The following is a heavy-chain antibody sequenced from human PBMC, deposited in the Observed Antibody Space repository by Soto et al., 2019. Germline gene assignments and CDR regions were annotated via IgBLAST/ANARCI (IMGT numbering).Heavy chain of an antibody. CDR2: IKQDGSEK. D-gene: IGHD3-3*01. CDR1: GFTFSSHW. J-gene: IGHJ5*02. V-gene: IGHV3-7*03. Sequence: EVQLVESGGGLVQPGGSLRLSCAASGFTFSSHWMSWVRQAPGKGLEWVANIKQDGSEKYYVDSVKGRFTISRDNARNSLFLQMNSLRAEDTAVYYCARDFAVAGNWYDPWGQGTLVTVSS. CDR3: ARDFAVAGNWYDP.